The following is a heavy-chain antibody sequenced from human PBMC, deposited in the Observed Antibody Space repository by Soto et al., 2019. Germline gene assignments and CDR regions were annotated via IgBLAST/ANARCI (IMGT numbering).Heavy chain of an antibody. CDR1: GGSFSGYY. CDR3: ARGTYCSSTSCYWGMDV. Sequence: QVQLQQWGAGLLKPSETLSLTCAVYGGSFSGYYWSWIRQPPGKGLEWIGEINHSGSTNYNPSLKSRVTISLDTSKNQFSLKLSSVTAADTAVYYCARGTYCSSTSCYWGMDVWGQGTTVTVSS. D-gene: IGHD2-2*01. J-gene: IGHJ6*02. CDR2: INHSGST. V-gene: IGHV4-34*01.